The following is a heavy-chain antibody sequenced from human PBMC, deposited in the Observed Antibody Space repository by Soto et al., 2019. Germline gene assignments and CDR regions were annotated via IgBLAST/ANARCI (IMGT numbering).Heavy chain of an antibody. V-gene: IGHV4-39*01. Sequence: QLQLQESGPGLVKPSETLSLTCTVSGGSIDRSNYYWDWIRHPPGKGLVWIGTTYYNGNAYYNPSLKSRVTMSVDTSKNQFSLKLSSVTAADTAVYYCASHFVAVVIKGWGYWGQGTLVTVSS. CDR2: TYYNGNA. D-gene: IGHD3-22*01. J-gene: IGHJ4*02. CDR1: GGSIDRSNYY. CDR3: ASHFVAVVIKGWGY.